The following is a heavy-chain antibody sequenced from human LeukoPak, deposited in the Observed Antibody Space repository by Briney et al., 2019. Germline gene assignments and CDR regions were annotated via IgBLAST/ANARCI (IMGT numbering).Heavy chain of an antibody. V-gene: IGHV5-51*01. D-gene: IGHD6-13*01. J-gene: IGHJ3*02. CDR3: ARPGVASAGPGAFDI. CDR1: GYSFTSYW. CDR2: IYPGDSDT. Sequence: RPGESLKISCKGSGYSFTSYWIGWVRQMPGKGLEWMGIIYPGDSDTRYSPSFQGQVTISAAKSLTTAYLPWCSLTASERPTTHCARPGVASAGPGAFDIWGQGTMVTVSS.